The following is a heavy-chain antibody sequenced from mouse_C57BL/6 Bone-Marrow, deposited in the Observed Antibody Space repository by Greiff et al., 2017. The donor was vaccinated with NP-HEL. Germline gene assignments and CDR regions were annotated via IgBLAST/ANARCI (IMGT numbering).Heavy chain of an antibody. Sequence: VQLQESGAELARPWASVKLSCKASGYTFTSYGISWVKQRTGQGLEWIGEIDPRSGNTYYNEKFKGKATLTADKSSSTAYMELRSLTSEDSAVYFCARTDYGSRRRYFDYWGQGTTLTVSS. CDR2: IDPRSGNT. CDR3: ARTDYGSRRRYFDY. V-gene: IGHV1-81*01. CDR1: GYTFTSYG. D-gene: IGHD1-1*01. J-gene: IGHJ2*01.